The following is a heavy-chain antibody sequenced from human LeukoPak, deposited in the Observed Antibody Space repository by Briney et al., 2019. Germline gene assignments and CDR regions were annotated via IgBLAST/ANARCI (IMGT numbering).Heavy chain of an antibody. D-gene: IGHD3-22*01. CDR1: GFSFSNYA. J-gene: IGHJ4*02. Sequence: GGSLRLSCVPSGFSFSNYAMSWVRQAPGKGLEWVSSISGSGGSTHYVDSVKGRFTISRDKAKNTLYLQMNSLRAEDTAVYYCAKSSYYDASGYYREYYFDSWGQGTLVTVSS. CDR2: ISGSGGST. CDR3: AKSSYYDASGYYREYYFDS. V-gene: IGHV3-23*01.